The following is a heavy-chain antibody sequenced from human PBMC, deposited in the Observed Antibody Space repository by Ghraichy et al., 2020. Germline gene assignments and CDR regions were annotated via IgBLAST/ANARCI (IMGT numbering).Heavy chain of an antibody. V-gene: IGHV3-66*01. J-gene: IGHJ6*02. D-gene: IGHD1-20*01. CDR2: FYSGGYT. Sequence: GGSLRLSCAASGITIFSNYMSWVRQAPGKGLEWVSVFYSGGYTFYGDSVKGRFTISRDISKNTLYLQMSSLRAEDTAVYYCAKAPGITGSTSQEYYGMDVWGQGTTVIVSS. CDR3: AKAPGITGSTSQEYYGMDV. CDR1: GITIFSNY.